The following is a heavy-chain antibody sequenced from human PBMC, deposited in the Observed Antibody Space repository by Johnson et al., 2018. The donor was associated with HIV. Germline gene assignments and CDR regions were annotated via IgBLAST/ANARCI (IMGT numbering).Heavy chain of an antibody. V-gene: IGHV3-30*04. CDR2: ISYDGSYK. Sequence: QVQLVESGGGVVQPGRSLRLSCAASGFTFSNHALHWVRQAPGKGLEWVASISYDGSYKYYADSVKGRFTISRDNAKNSVYLQMNSLRAEDTAVYYCARALLIAARPVGAFDIWGQGTMVTVSS. CDR3: ARALLIAARPVGAFDI. CDR1: GFTFSNHA. J-gene: IGHJ3*02. D-gene: IGHD6-6*01.